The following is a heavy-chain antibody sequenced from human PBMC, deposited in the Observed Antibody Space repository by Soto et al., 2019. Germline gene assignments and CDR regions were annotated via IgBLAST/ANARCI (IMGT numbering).Heavy chain of an antibody. J-gene: IGHJ4*02. CDR3: AARLARTTDNWVYYFDY. CDR1: GGSISSSSYY. D-gene: IGHD1-20*01. Sequence: SETLSLTCTVSGGSISSSSYYWGWIRQPPGKGLEWIGSIYYSGSTYYNPSLKSRVTISVDTSKNQFSLKLSSVTAADTAVYYCAARLARTTDNWVYYFDYWGQGTLVTVSS. V-gene: IGHV4-39*01. CDR2: IYYSGST.